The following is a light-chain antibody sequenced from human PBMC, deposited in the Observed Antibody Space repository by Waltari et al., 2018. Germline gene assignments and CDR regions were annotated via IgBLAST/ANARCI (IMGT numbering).Light chain of an antibody. CDR3: QQSGGSPFT. CDR1: QSIPSNY. J-gene: IGKJ3*01. Sequence: IVLTQSPGTLSLSPGERVTLSCRASQSIPSNYLAWYQQRPGRAPSLLIYIASSRATGIPDRFSGSGSGTDFTLTISRLEPEDFAVYYCQQSGGSPFTFGPGTTVDI. CDR2: IAS. V-gene: IGKV3-20*01.